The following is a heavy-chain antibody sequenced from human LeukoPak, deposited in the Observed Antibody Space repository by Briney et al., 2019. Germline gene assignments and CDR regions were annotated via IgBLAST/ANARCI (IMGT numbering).Heavy chain of an antibody. CDR3: ARLKYSSSWPRTLGGYFDY. CDR2: IYHSGST. D-gene: IGHD6-13*01. CDR1: GGSISSSNW. Sequence: PSETLSLTCAVSGGSISSSNWWSWVRQPPGKGLEWIGEIYHSGSTKYNPSLKSRVTISVDKSKNQFSLKLSSVTAADTAVYYCARLKYSSSWPRTLGGYFDYWGQETQVTVSS. V-gene: IGHV4-4*02. J-gene: IGHJ4*02.